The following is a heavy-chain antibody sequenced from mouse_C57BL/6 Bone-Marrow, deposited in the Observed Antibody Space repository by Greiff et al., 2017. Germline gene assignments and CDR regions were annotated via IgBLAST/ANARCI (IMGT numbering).Heavy chain of an antibody. V-gene: IGHV1-55*01. Sequence: QVQLQQPGAELVKPGASVKMSCKASGYTFTSYWITWVKQRPGQGLEWIGDIYPGSGSTNYNEKFKSKATLTVATSSSTAYMQLSSLTSEDSAVYYCARHARRWFAYWGQGTLVTVSA. CDR3: ARHARRWFAY. CDR1: GYTFTSYW. CDR2: IYPGSGST. J-gene: IGHJ3*01.